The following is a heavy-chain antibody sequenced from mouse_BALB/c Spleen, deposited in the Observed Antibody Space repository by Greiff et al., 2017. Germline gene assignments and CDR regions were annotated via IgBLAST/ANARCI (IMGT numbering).Heavy chain of an antibody. Sequence: VQLQESGPGLVAPSQSLSITCTVSGFSLTSYGVSWVRQPPGKGLEWLGVIWGDGSTNYHSALISRLSISEDNSKSQVFLKLNSLQTDDTATHYCAKMGYYGSSLAYWGQGTLVTVSA. CDR1: GFSLTSYG. CDR2: IWGDGST. V-gene: IGHV2-3*01. CDR3: AKMGYYGSSLAY. D-gene: IGHD1-1*01. J-gene: IGHJ3*01.